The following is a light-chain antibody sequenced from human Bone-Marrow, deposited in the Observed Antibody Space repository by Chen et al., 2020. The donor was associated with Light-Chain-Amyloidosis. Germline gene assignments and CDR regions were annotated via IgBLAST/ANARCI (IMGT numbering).Light chain of an antibody. V-gene: IGLV6-57*01. Sequence: NFMLTQPHSVSESPGKMVIISCTRSRGSIATNDVQWYQQRPGSSPTTGIYEGDQRPSGVPDRFSGSIDRSSNSASLTISGLKTEDEADYYCQSYQGSSQGVFGGGTKLTVL. CDR3: QSYQGSSQGV. CDR1: RGSIATND. CDR2: EGD. J-gene: IGLJ3*02.